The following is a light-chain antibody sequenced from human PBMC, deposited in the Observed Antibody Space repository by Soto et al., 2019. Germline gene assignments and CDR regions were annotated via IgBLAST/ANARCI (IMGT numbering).Light chain of an antibody. J-gene: IGKJ4*01. CDR3: QQYNTYPLT. V-gene: IGKV1-6*01. Sequence: AIQMTQSPSSLSASVGDRVTITCRASQGIRNDLGWFQQKPGKAPKLLIYGASSLQSGVPSRFSGSGSGTDFTLTISSLQPEDFATYYCQQYNTYPLTFGGGTKVDIK. CDR1: QGIRND. CDR2: GAS.